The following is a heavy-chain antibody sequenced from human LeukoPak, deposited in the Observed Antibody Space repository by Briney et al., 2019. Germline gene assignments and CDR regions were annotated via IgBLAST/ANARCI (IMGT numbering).Heavy chain of an antibody. CDR1: GLPFSSYG. J-gene: IGHJ4*02. Sequence: PGGSLRLSCAASGLPFSSYGMHWLPQAPGKGLEWVAFILYDGKDKYYADSVKGRFTISRDTSKNTLFLHIISLRPEDTAVYYCAKDRLLYDWGGYYFDNWGQGTLVTVSS. D-gene: IGHD3-16*01. CDR3: AKDRLLYDWGGYYFDN. V-gene: IGHV3-30*02. CDR2: ILYDGKDK.